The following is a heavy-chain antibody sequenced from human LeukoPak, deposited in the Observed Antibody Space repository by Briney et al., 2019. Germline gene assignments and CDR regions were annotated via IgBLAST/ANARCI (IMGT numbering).Heavy chain of an antibody. V-gene: IGHV1-69*04. CDR2: IIPIFGIA. J-gene: IGHJ6*02. CDR1: GGTLSSYA. CDR3: ASSTIPLSQRIYYYGMDV. Sequence: GASVNVSCKASGGTLSSYAISWVRQAPGQGLEWMGRIIPIFGIANYAQKFQGRVTITADKSTSTAYMELSSLRSEDTAVYYCASSTIPLSQRIYYYGMDVWGQGTTVTVSS. D-gene: IGHD3-3*01.